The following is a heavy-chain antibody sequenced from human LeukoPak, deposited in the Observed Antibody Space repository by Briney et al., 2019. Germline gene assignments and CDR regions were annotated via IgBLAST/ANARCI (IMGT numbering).Heavy chain of an antibody. Sequence: SETLSLTCTVSGGSISSGGYYWSWIRQHPGKGLEWIGYIYYSGSTYYNPSLKSRVTISVDTSKNQFSLKLSSVTAADTAVYYCASKPDAGGKGVDYWGQGTLVTASS. CDR2: IYYSGST. J-gene: IGHJ4*02. D-gene: IGHD3-16*01. V-gene: IGHV4-31*03. CDR1: GGSISSGGYY. CDR3: ASKPDAGGKGVDY.